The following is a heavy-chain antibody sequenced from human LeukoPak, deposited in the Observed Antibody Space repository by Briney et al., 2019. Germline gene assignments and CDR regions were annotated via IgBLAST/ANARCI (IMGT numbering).Heavy chain of an antibody. Sequence: GGSLILSCAASGFTFSNYWMHWVRQAPGKGLVWVSRINTDGSSTGYADSVKGRFTISRDNAKNTLYLQMNSLRVEDTAVYFCARARSGYYSDYWGQGTLVTVSS. CDR3: ARARSGYYSDY. J-gene: IGHJ4*02. CDR2: INTDGSST. CDR1: GFTFSNYW. V-gene: IGHV3-74*01. D-gene: IGHD3-22*01.